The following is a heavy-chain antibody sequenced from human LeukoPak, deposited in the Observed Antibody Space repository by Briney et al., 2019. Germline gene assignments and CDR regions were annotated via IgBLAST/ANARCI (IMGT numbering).Heavy chain of an antibody. CDR3: ARNWEQLTGAPGLDL. D-gene: IGHD7-27*01. J-gene: IGHJ2*01. Sequence: PSETLSLTCTVSGGSVSSGSYYWSWIRQPPGKGLEWIGYIFYSGSTNYNPSLKSRVTISVDTSKNHFSLKLSSVTAADTAVYYCARNWEQLTGAPGLDLWGRGTLVTVSS. CDR1: GGSVSSGSYY. CDR2: IFYSGST. V-gene: IGHV4-61*03.